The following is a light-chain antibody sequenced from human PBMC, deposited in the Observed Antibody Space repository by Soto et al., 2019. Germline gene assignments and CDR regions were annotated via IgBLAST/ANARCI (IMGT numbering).Light chain of an antibody. V-gene: IGLV2-23*02. Sequence: QSVLTQPASVSGSPGQSITISCTGTSSDVGSYNLVSWYQQHPGKAPKLMIYEVSKRPSGVSNRFSGSKSGNTASLTISGLQAEDEADYYCCSYAGSSTFYVFGTGTRSPS. CDR2: EVS. CDR3: CSYAGSSTFYV. J-gene: IGLJ1*01. CDR1: SSDVGSYNL.